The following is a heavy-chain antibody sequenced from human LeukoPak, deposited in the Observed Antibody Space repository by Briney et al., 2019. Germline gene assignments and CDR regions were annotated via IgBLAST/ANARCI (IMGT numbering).Heavy chain of an antibody. Sequence: SETLSLTCTVSGGSISSGSYYWSWIRQPAGKGLEWIGRIYTSGSTNYNPSLKSRVTISVDTSKNQFSLKLSSVTAADTAVYYCARGPSITMIVVVNGAFDIWGQGTMATVSS. CDR3: ARGPSITMIVVVNGAFDI. CDR2: IYTSGST. D-gene: IGHD3-22*01. V-gene: IGHV4-61*02. J-gene: IGHJ3*02. CDR1: GGSISSGSYY.